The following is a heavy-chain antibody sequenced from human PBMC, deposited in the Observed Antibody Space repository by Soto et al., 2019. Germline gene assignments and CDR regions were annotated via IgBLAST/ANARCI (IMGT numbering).Heavy chain of an antibody. CDR3: AREQMIVVVFDY. CDR2: IYYSGST. Sequence: SETLSLTCTVYGGAIISGDYYWGWIRQPPGKGLEWIGYIYYSGSTYYNPSLKSRVTISVDTSKNQFSLKLSSVTAADTAVYYCAREQMIVVVFDYWGQGTLVTVSS. CDR1: GGAIISGDYY. D-gene: IGHD3-22*01. J-gene: IGHJ4*02. V-gene: IGHV4-30-4*01.